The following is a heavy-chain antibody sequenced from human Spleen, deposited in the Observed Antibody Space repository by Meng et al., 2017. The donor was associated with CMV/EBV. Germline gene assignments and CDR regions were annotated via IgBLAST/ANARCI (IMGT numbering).Heavy chain of an antibody. V-gene: IGHV4-34*01. CDR3: GGLYYYVDY. CDR1: SGSSNTYY. Sequence: SETLSLTCAMYSGSSNTYYWSWIRQPPGKGLEWIGEINHSGSTNYNPSLKSRVTISVDTSKNQFSLKLSSVTAADTAVYYCGGLYYYVDYWGQGTLVTVSS. CDR2: INHSGST. D-gene: IGHD2-15*01. J-gene: IGHJ4*02.